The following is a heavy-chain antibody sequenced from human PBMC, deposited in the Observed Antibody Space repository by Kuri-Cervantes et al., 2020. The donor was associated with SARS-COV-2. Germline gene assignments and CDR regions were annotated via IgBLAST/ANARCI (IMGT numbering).Heavy chain of an antibody. J-gene: IGHJ4*02. V-gene: IGHV3-21*04. CDR2: ISSSSSYI. CDR3: AKDLLYSNSLVASDY. D-gene: IGHD6-13*01. CDR1: GFTFSSYS. Sequence: GGSLRLSCAASGFTFSSYSMNWVRQAPGKGLEWVSSISSSSSYIYYADSVKGRFTISRDNSKNTLYLQMISLRAEDTAVYYCAKDLLYSNSLVASDYWGQGTQVTVSS.